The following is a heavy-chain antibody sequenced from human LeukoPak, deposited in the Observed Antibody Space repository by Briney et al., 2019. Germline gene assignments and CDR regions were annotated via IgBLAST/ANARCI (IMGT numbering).Heavy chain of an antibody. CDR3: AREGPVLRYFDWGESDYYFDY. D-gene: IGHD3-9*01. CDR2: IYYSGST. Sequence: PSETLSLTCTVSGGSISSSSYYWGWIRQPPGKGLEWIGSIYYSGSTYYNPSLKSRVTISVDTSKNQFSLKLSSVTAADTAVYYCAREGPVLRYFDWGESDYYFDYWGQGTLVTVSS. V-gene: IGHV4-39*07. CDR1: GGSISSSSYY. J-gene: IGHJ4*02.